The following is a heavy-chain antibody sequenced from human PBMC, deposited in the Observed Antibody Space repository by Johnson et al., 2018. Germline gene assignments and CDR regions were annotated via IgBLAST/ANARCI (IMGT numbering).Heavy chain of an antibody. V-gene: IGHV1-69*09. J-gene: IGHJ1*01. D-gene: IGHD3-22*01. CDR1: GGTFNNYS. Sequence: QVQLVQSGAEVKKPGSSVRISCKDDGGTFNNYSITWVRQAPGQGLEWMGRIIPLLNIPNYGQKFQGRVTFTADRSTSTAYMELSGLRSDDTAVYYRAREFNSGLLGRWEWRYFQYWGQGTLVAVSS. CDR3: AREFNSGLLGRWEWRYFQY. CDR2: IIPLLNIP.